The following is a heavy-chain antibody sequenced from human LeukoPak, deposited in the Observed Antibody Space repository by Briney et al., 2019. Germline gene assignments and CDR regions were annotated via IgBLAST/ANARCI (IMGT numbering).Heavy chain of an antibody. CDR2: ISAYNGNT. V-gene: IGHV1-18*01. J-gene: IGHJ6*03. CDR1: GYTFTSYG. CDR3: ARGVPYGEGYYYDMDV. D-gene: IGHD4-17*01. Sequence: ASVKVSCKACGYTFTSYGISWVRQAPGQRLEWMGWISAYNGNTNYAQKLQGRVTMTTDTSTSTAYMELRSLRSDDTAVYYCARGVPYGEGYYYDMDVWGKGTTVTVSS.